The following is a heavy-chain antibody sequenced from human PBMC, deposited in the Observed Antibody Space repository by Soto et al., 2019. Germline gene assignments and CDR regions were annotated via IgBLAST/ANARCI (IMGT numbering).Heavy chain of an antibody. V-gene: IGHV2-5*02. Sequence: QITLKESGPTLVKPTQTLTLTCTFSGFSLSSTRVAVGWIRQPPGKALEWLALIYWDDDKRYSPFLKTRLTITNDPSNNPVVLTMTTMDPVDTATYYCAHSVVAGLGYYFDYWGQGTLVTVSS. CDR3: AHSVVAGLGYYFDY. J-gene: IGHJ4*02. D-gene: IGHD6-19*01. CDR2: IYWDDDK. CDR1: GFSLSSTRVA.